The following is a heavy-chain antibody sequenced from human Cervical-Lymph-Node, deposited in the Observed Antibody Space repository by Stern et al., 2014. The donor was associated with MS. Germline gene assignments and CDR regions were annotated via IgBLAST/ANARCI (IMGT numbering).Heavy chain of an antibody. J-gene: IGHJ4*02. V-gene: IGHV3-72*01. CDR3: ARTGSYLPADY. CDR1: GFTFSDRY. CDR2: ITNNALSYTT. D-gene: IGHD3-10*01. Sequence: VQLVQSGGGLVQPGGSLRLSCAASGFTFSDRYMDWVRQAPGKGLEWVGRITNNALSYTTYYAASVKGRFTISRDDSNNSLYLQMSSLKTEDTAVYYCARTGSYLPADYWGQGTLVTVSS.